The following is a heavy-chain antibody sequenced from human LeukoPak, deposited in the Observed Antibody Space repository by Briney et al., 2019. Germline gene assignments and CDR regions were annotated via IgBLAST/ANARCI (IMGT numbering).Heavy chain of an antibody. D-gene: IGHD3/OR15-3a*01. CDR3: ARDRYFGPHYYYYYYMDV. CDR2: IYHSGST. Sequence: SETLSLTCAVSGGSISSSNWWSWIRQPPGKGLEWIGEIYHSGSTNYNPSLKSRVTISVDKSKTQFSLKLSSVTAADTAVYYCARDRYFGPHYYYYYYMDVWGKGTTVTISS. J-gene: IGHJ6*03. CDR1: GGSISSSNW. V-gene: IGHV4-4*02.